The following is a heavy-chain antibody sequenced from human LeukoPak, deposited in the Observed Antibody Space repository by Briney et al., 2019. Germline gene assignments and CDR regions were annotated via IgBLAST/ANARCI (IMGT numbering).Heavy chain of an antibody. CDR1: GYSFTSYW. Sequence: PGRSLRPSCKGSGYSFTSYWIGSVRQMPGKCLEWMGIIYPGDSDTRYSPSFQGQVTISADKSITTAYLQWSSLQASDTAMYYCARQADYNVLTGYHKGHLDYCGQGTLDTVSS. J-gene: IGHJ4*02. CDR2: IYPGDSDT. CDR3: ARQADYNVLTGYHKGHLDY. V-gene: IGHV5-51*01. D-gene: IGHD3-9*01.